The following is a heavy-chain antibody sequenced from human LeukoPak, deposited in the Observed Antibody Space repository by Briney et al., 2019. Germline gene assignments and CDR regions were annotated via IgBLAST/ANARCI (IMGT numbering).Heavy chain of an antibody. CDR3: AKDNAQVLITSLVQ. Sequence: GGPLRLSCAASGLTDSSNYMSWPREAPGEGLEWVSGNCCICWSTYYAGSVKGRFNISRDNSKNTLYLQMNTLRAEDTAVYFCAKDNAQVLITSLVQWGQGTLVTDCS. D-gene: IGHD3-22*01. J-gene: IGHJ4*02. CDR1: GLTDSSNY. V-gene: IGHV3-23*01. CDR2: NCCICWST.